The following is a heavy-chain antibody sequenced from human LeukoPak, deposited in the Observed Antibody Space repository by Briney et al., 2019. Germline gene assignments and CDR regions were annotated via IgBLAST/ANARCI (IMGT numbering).Heavy chain of an antibody. D-gene: IGHD5-18*01. Sequence: SETLSLTCTVSGYSISSGYYWSWIRQPPGKGLEWIGEINHSGSTNYNPSLKSRVTISVDTSKNQFSLKLSSVTAADTAVYYCASSTPWIQLWYGRDYRGQGTLVTVSS. V-gene: IGHV4-38-2*02. J-gene: IGHJ4*02. CDR1: GYSISSGYY. CDR3: ASSTPWIQLWYGRDY. CDR2: INHSGST.